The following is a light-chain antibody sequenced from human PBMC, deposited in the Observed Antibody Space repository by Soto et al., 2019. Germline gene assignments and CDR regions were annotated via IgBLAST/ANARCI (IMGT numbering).Light chain of an antibody. CDR2: DVS. CDR3: SSYTSSSTYV. V-gene: IGLV2-14*01. Sequence: QSVLTQPASVSGSPGQSITIACTGTSSDVGGYNYVSWYQQYPGKAPRLVISDVSNRPSGVSNRFSGSKSGNSASLTISGLQAEDEADYYSSSYTSSSTYVFGTGTKVTVL. J-gene: IGLJ1*01. CDR1: SSDVGGYNY.